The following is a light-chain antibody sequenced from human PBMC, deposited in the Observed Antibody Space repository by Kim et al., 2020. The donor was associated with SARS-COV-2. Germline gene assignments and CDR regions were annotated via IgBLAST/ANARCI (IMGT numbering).Light chain of an antibody. V-gene: IGKV1-6*01. J-gene: IGKJ1*01. Sequence: ASVGDRVTSTCRASQGIRNELGWYQQKPGKAPKLLIYAASSLQSGVPSRFSGSGSGTDFTLTISSLQPEDFATYYCLHDYNYPRTFGQGTKVDIK. CDR2: AAS. CDR3: LHDYNYPRT. CDR1: QGIRNE.